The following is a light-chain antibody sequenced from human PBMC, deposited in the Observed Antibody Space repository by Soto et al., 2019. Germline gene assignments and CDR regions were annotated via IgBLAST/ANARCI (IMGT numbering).Light chain of an antibody. CDR3: CSYTTSNTRQIV. J-gene: IGLJ1*01. V-gene: IGLV2-14*03. CDR1: SSDVGGYNY. Sequence: QSALTQPDSVSGSPGQSITISCTGTSSDVGGYNYVSWYQQHPGKAPKFMIYDVSSRPSGVSNRFSGSKSGNTASLTISGLQAEDEADYYCCSYTTSNTRQIVFGTGTKVTVL. CDR2: DVS.